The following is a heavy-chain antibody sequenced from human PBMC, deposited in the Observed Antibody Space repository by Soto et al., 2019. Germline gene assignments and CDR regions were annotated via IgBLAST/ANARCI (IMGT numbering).Heavy chain of an antibody. Sequence: SETLSLTCIVSGGTVSSYYWNWVRQPPGKGLEWIGYIHESGSTKYSPSLKSRVSILVDTSKNQFSLKLTSVTAADTAVYYWARLGGFFHALAFWGRGSLVPVSS. J-gene: IGHJ4*02. V-gene: IGHV4-59*08. CDR2: IHESGST. CDR3: ARLGGFFHALAF. D-gene: IGHD2-21*01. CDR1: GGTVSSYY.